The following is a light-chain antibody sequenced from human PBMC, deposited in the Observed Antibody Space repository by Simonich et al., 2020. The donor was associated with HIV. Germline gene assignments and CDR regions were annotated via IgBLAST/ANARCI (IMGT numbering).Light chain of an antibody. CDR1: QSVSSN. CDR3: QQRSNWPPA. CDR2: GAS. J-gene: IGKJ2*01. V-gene: IGKV3-15*01. Sequence: EIVMTQSPATLSVSPGERATLSCRASQSVSSNLSWYQQKPGQAPRLLIYGASTRATGIPARFSGSGYGTDFTRTISSLEPEDSAVYYCQQRSNWPPAFGQGTKLEIK.